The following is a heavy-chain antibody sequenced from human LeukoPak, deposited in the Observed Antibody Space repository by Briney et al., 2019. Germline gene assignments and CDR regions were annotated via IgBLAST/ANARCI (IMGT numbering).Heavy chain of an antibody. Sequence: PSETLSLTCAVYSGSFSGYYWSWIRQPPGKGLEWIGEINHSGSTNYNPSLKSRVTISVDTSKNQFPLKLSSVTAADTAVYYCARGQWLVPYFDYWGQGTLVTVSS. CDR2: INHSGST. V-gene: IGHV4-34*01. D-gene: IGHD6-19*01. J-gene: IGHJ4*02. CDR1: SGSFSGYY. CDR3: ARGQWLVPYFDY.